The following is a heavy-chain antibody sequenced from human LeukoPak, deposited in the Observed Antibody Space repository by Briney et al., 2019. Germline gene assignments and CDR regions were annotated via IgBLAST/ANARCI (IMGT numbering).Heavy chain of an antibody. J-gene: IGHJ6*03. CDR3: ARGGYQDYYYYYMDV. V-gene: IGHV3-30*04. CDR2: ISYDGSNK. Sequence: GGSLRLSCAASGFTFSSYAMHWVRQAPGKGLEWVAVISYDGSNKYYADSVKGRFTISRDNSKNTLYLQMNSLRAEDTAVYYCARGGYQDYYYYYMDVWGKGTTVTVSS. D-gene: IGHD5-12*01. CDR1: GFTFSSYA.